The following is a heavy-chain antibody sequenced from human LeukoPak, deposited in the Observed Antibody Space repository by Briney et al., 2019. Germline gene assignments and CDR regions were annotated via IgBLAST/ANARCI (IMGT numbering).Heavy chain of an antibody. V-gene: IGHV4-34*01. CDR2: INHSGST. D-gene: IGHD2-15*01. CDR1: GGIFSGYY. Sequence: SETLSLTCAGNGGIFSGYYWSWIRQPPGKGLEWIGEINHSGSTNYNPSLKSRVTISVVTSNNQFSLELSTVTAAAAAVYDCARSVCRGGSCYSIDYWGQGTLVTVSS. CDR3: ARSVCRGGSCYSIDY. J-gene: IGHJ4*02.